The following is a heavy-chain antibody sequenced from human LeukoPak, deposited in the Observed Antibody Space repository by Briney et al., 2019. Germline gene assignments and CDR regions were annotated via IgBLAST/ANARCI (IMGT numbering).Heavy chain of an antibody. D-gene: IGHD5-24*01. CDR2: IYYSGST. CDR3: ARMAYGMDV. V-gene: IGHV4-59*08. CDR1: GGSISSYY. J-gene: IGHJ6*02. Sequence: SETLSLTCTVSGGSISSYYWSWIRQPPRKGLEWIGYIYYSGSTNYNPSLKSRVTISVDTSKNQFSLKLSSVTAADTAVYYCARMAYGMDVWGQGTTVIVSS.